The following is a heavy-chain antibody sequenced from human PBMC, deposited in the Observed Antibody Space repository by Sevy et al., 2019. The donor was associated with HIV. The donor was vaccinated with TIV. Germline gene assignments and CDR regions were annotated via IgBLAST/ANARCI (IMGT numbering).Heavy chain of an antibody. CDR2: IIPIFGTA. CDR3: ARARYCSSTSCPAYFDY. J-gene: IGHJ4*02. CDR1: GGTFSSYA. Sequence: ASVKVSCKASGGTFSSYAISWVRQAPGQGLEWMGGIIPIFGTANYAQKFQGRVTITADESTGTAYMELSSLRSEDTAVYYCARARYCSSTSCPAYFDYWGQGTLVTVSS. V-gene: IGHV1-69*13. D-gene: IGHD2-2*01.